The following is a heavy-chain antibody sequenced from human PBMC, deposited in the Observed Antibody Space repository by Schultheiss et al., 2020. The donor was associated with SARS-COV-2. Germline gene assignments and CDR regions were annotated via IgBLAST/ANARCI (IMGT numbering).Heavy chain of an antibody. D-gene: IGHD3-10*01. CDR1: GFTFSSYA. CDR2: IKQDGSEK. V-gene: IGHV3-7*01. Sequence: GGSLRLSCAASGFTFSSYAMSWVRQAPGKGLEWVANIKQDGSEKYYVDSVKGRFTISRDNAKNSLYLQMNSLRAEDTAVYYCAKDAAEYGSGSYSGYWGQGTLVTVSS. CDR3: AKDAAEYGSGSYSGY. J-gene: IGHJ4*02.